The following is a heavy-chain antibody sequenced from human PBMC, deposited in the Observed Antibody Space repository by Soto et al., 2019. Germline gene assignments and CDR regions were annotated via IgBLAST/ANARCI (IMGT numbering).Heavy chain of an antibody. V-gene: IGHV1-18*01. CDR1: GYTFTSYV. Sequence: QVHLVQSGAEVKKPGASVKVSCKASGYTFTSYVITWVRQAPGQGLEWMGWISAHNGNTDYAQKLQGRVIVNRDTSTSTAYMELRSLISDDTAVYYCARGRYGDYWGQGALVTVSS. CDR3: ARGRYGDY. CDR2: ISAHNGNT. D-gene: IGHD1-1*01. J-gene: IGHJ4*02.